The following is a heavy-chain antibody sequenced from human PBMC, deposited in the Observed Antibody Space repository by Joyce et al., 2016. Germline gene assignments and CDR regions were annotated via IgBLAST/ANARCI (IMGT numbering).Heavy chain of an antibody. Sequence: QVQLVESGGGVVQPGRSLRLSCAASGFTFSNYGMHWVRQAPGKGLWWVAVIANDRNKKYYADSVKGPFTISRDNSKNTLYLQMNSLRAEDTAVYYCAKRYDYVDYWGQGTLVTVS. CDR1: GFTFSNYG. V-gene: IGHV3-30*18. CDR3: AKRYDYVDY. D-gene: IGHD3-16*01. CDR2: IANDRNKK. J-gene: IGHJ4*02.